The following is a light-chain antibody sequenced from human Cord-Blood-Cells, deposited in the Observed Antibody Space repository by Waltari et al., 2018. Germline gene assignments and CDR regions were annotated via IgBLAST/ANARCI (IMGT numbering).Light chain of an antibody. CDR2: EGS. J-gene: IGLJ1*01. Sequence: QSALTQPASVSGSPGQSITISCTGTSSDVGSYNLVSWYQQHPGKDPKLMIYEGSKRPSGVSNRFSGSKSGNTASRTFSGLQAEHEADYYCCSYAGSSTFYVFGTGTKVTVL. CDR1: SSDVGSYNL. V-gene: IGLV2-23*01. CDR3: CSYAGSSTFYV.